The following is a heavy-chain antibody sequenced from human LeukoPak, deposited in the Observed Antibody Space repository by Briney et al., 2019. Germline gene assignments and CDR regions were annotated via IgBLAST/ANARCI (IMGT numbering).Heavy chain of an antibody. J-gene: IGHJ5*02. V-gene: IGHV4-59*01. CDR1: GGSISSYY. Sequence: KSSETLSLTCTVSGGSISSYYWSWIRQPPGKGLEWIGYIYYSGTTNYNPSLKSRVTISVDTSKKEISLKLSSVTAADTAVYYCARGRYGTISRGWFDPWGQGTLVTVSS. CDR2: IYYSGTT. CDR3: ARGRYGTISRGWFDP. D-gene: IGHD1-14*01.